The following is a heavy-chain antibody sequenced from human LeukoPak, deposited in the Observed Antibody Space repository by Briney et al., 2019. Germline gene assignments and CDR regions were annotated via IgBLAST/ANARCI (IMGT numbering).Heavy chain of an antibody. CDR2: IRSKANSYAT. J-gene: IGHJ5*02. V-gene: IGHV3-73*01. CDR3: TRHSSSWFHNWFDP. Sequence: GGSLRLSCAVSGFTFSGSAMHWVRQASGKGLEWVGRIRSKANSYATAYAASVKGRFTISRDDSKNTAYLQMNSLKTEDTAVYYCTRHSSSWFHNWFDPWGQGTLVTVSS. CDR1: GFTFSGSA. D-gene: IGHD6-13*01.